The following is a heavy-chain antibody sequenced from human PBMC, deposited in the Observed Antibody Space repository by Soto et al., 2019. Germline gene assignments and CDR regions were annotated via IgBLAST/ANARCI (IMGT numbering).Heavy chain of an antibody. CDR3: ASGDIVVVVAANRGYYYYGMDV. CDR2: INPSGGGS. Sequence: GASVKVSCKASGYTFTSYYMHWVRQAPGQGLEWMGIINPSGGGSTYAQKFLGRVTMTRDTSTSTAYMELRSLRSDDTAVYYCASGDIVVVVAANRGYYYYGMDVWGQGTTVTVSS. D-gene: IGHD2-15*01. J-gene: IGHJ6*02. V-gene: IGHV1-46*01. CDR1: GYTFTSYY.